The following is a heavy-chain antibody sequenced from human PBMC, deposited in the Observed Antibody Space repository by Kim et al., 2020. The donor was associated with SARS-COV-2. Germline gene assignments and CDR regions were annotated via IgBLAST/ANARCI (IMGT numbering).Heavy chain of an antibody. D-gene: IGHD4-17*01. J-gene: IGHJ4*02. Sequence: QKFQGRVTITADKSTSTAYMELSSLRSEDTAVYYCARDQPDYGDYSSFDYWGQGTLVTVSS. CDR3: ARDQPDYGDYSSFDY. V-gene: IGHV1-69*04.